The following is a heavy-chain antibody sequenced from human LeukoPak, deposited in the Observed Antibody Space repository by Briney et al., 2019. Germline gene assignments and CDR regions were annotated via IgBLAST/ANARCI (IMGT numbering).Heavy chain of an antibody. CDR2: ISNSGSTI. V-gene: IGHV3-48*03. Sequence: GGSLRLYCAASGFTFSSYEINWVRQAPGKGLEWVSYISNSGSTIYYADSVKGRFTVSRDNAKNSLYLQMNSLRAEDTAVYYCARDRRAHNWGQGTLVTVSS. CDR3: ARDRRAHN. J-gene: IGHJ4*02. CDR1: GFTFSSYE.